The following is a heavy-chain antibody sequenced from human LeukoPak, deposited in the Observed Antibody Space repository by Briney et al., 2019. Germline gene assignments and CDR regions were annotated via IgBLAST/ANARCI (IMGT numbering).Heavy chain of an antibody. Sequence: RASVKVSCKASGGTFSSYAISWVRQAPGQGLEWMRGIIPIFGTANYAQKFQGRVTITTDESTSTAYMELSSLRAEDTAVYYCARNQGGVGNYWGQGTLVTVPS. V-gene: IGHV1-69*05. CDR2: IIPIFGTA. J-gene: IGHJ4*02. D-gene: IGHD2-15*01. CDR1: GGTFSSYA. CDR3: ARNQGGVGNY.